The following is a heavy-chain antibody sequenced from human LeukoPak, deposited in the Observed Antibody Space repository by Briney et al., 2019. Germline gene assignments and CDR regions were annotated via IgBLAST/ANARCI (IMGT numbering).Heavy chain of an antibody. D-gene: IGHD2-8*02. Sequence: GGSLRLSCAASGFSLGNYGMNWVRQAPGKGLEWVSSISSGSTYIYYADSVKGRFTISRDNAKNSLYLQMNSLRAEDTALYHCARDEGVPGGYNWFDPWGQGTLVTVSS. CDR3: ARDEGVPGGYNWFDP. CDR2: ISSGSTYI. J-gene: IGHJ5*02. V-gene: IGHV3-21*04. CDR1: GFSLGNYG.